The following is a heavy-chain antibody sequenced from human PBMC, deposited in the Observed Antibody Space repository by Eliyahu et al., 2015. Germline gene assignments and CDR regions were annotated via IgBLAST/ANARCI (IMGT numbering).Heavy chain of an antibody. CDR3: ARRAGYYYYGMDV. Sequence: QVQLQQWGAGLLKPXETLSLTXXXYGGSFSGYYWSWIRQPPGKGLEWIGEIXHSGRTNYNPSLKXRVTISVDTSKNQFSLKLSSVTAADTAVYYCARRAGYYYYGMDVWGQGTTVTVSS. J-gene: IGHJ6*02. V-gene: IGHV4-34*01. CDR2: IXHSGRT. CDR1: GGSFSGYY.